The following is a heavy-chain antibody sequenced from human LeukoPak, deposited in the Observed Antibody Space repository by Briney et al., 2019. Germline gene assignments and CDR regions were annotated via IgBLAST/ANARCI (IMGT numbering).Heavy chain of an antibody. J-gene: IGHJ6*03. CDR1: GFTFSSYG. CDR2: IRYDGSNK. V-gene: IGHV3-30*02. CDR3: AKNGGFGVVTRGPYYYYYMDV. Sequence: PGGSLRLSCAASGFTFSSYGMHWVRQAPGKGLEWVAFIRYDGSNKYYADSVKGRFTISRDNSKNTLYLQMNSLRAEDTAVYYCAKNGGFGVVTRGPYYYYYMDVWGKGTTVTVSS. D-gene: IGHD3-3*01.